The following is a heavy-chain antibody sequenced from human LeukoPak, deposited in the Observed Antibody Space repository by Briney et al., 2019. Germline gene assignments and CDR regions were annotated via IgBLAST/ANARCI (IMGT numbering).Heavy chain of an antibody. CDR1: GFTVSSNY. D-gene: IGHD6-13*01. V-gene: IGHV3-33*08. CDR2: IWYDGSNK. J-gene: IGHJ4*02. Sequence: GGSLRLSCAASGFTVSSNYMSWVRQAPGKGLEWVAVIWYDGSNKYYADSVKGRFTISRDNSKNTLYLQMNSLRAEDTAVYYCARDTQQLGNDYWGQGTLVTVSS. CDR3: ARDTQQLGNDY.